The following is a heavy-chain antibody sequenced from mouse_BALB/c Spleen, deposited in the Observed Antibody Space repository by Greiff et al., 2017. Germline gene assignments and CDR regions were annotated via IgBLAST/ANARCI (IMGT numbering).Heavy chain of an antibody. CDR2: IYPGNVNT. D-gene: IGHD1-1*01. CDR3: ARHYPSTVVAKDYAMDY. J-gene: IGHJ4*01. Sequence: QVQLQQSGPELVKPGASVRISCKASGYTFTSYYIHWVKQRPGQGLEWIGWIYPGNVNTKYNEKFKGKATLTADKSSSTAYMQLSSLTSEDSAVYFCARHYPSTVVAKDYAMDYWGQGTSVTVSS. CDR1: GYTFTSYY. V-gene: IGHV1S56*01.